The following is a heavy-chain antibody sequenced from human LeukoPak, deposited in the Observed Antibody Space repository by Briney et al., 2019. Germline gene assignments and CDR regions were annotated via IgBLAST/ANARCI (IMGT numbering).Heavy chain of an antibody. CDR2: IYHSGST. CDR3: AREVVLMVSTSTAFDI. V-gene: IGHV4-4*02. Sequence: SSGTLSLTCAVSGGSISSSNWWSWVRQPPGKGLEWIGEIYHSGSTNYNPSLKSRVTISVDKSKNQFSLKLSSVTAADTAVYYCAREVVLMVSTSTAFDIWGQGTMVTVSS. D-gene: IGHD2-8*01. J-gene: IGHJ3*02. CDR1: GGSISSSNW.